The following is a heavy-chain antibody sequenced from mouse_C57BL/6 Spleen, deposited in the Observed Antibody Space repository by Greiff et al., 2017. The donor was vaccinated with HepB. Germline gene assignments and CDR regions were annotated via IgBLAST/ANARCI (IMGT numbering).Heavy chain of an antibody. V-gene: IGHV5-16*01. J-gene: IGHJ1*03. Sequence: EVMLVESEGGLVQPGRSMKLSCTASGFTFSDYYMAWVRQVPEKGLEWVANINYDGSSTYYLDSLKSRFIISRDNAKNILYLQMSSLKSEDTATYYCARDEGGYFDVWGTGTTVTVSS. CDR3: ARDEGGYFDV. CDR2: INYDGSST. CDR1: GFTFSDYY.